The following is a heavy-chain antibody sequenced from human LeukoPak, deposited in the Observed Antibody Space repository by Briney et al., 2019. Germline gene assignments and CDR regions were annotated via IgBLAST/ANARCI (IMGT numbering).Heavy chain of an antibody. CDR3: ARQYSYGFDWFDP. CDR1: GFPFSTYS. CDR2: ISSSSSYI. D-gene: IGHD5-18*01. Sequence: GGPLRLSWAASGFPFSTYSMNWVRQAQGKGLEWVSSISSSSSYIYYADSVKGRFTISRDNAKNSLYLQMNSLRAEDTAVYYCARQYSYGFDWFDPWGQGTLVTVSS. V-gene: IGHV3-21*01. J-gene: IGHJ5*02.